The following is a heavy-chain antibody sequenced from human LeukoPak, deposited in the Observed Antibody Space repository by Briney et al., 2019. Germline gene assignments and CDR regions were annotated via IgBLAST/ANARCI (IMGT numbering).Heavy chain of an antibody. Sequence: GGSLRLSCAASGFTFDDYAMHWVRQAPGKGLEWVSLISGDGGSTYYAYSVKSRFTISRENSKNSLYLQMNSLRTEDTALYYCAKANQLLWGLYYIDYYMDVWGKGTTVTVSS. D-gene: IGHD2-2*01. CDR3: AKANQLLWGLYYIDYYMDV. J-gene: IGHJ6*03. V-gene: IGHV3-43*02. CDR1: GFTFDDYA. CDR2: ISGDGGST.